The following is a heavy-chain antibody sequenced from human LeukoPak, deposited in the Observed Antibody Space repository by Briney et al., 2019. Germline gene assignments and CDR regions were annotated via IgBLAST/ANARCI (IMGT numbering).Heavy chain of an antibody. CDR1: GFTFSSFT. CDR3: ARNRPPDV. J-gene: IGHJ6*02. Sequence: MAGGSLRLSCTASGFTFSSFTMNWVRQAPGKGLEWVSSISGSSSDIYYADSVKGRFTISRDNAKNSLFLQMNSLRAEDTAVYYCARNRPPDVWGQGTTVTVSS. D-gene: IGHD1-14*01. CDR2: ISGSSSDI. V-gene: IGHV3-21*01.